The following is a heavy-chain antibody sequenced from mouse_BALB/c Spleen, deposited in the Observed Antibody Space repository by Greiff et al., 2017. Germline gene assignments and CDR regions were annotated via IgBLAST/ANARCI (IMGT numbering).Heavy chain of an antibody. J-gene: IGHJ4*01. CDR1: GFTFSSYT. D-gene: IGHD2-2*01. V-gene: IGHV5-6-4*01. CDR3: TRGGDGYDVSYAMDY. Sequence: EVQGVESGGGLVKPGGSLKLSCAASGFTFSSYTMSWVRQTPEKRLEWVATISSGGSYTYYPDSVKGRFTISRDNAKNTLYLQMSSLKSEDTAMYYCTRGGDGYDVSYAMDYWGQGTSVTVSA. CDR2: ISSGGSYT.